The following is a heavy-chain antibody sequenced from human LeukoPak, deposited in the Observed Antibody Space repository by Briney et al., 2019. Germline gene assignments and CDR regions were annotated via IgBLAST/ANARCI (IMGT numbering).Heavy chain of an antibody. CDR1: GGSISSSSYY. CDR3: ARDIGRGFDY. Sequence: PSETLSLTCTVSGGSISSSSYYWGWIRQPPGKGLEWIGSIYYSGSTYYNPSLKSRVTISVDTSKNQFSLKLSSVTAADTAVYYCARDIGRGFDYWGQGTLVTVSS. CDR2: IYYSGST. D-gene: IGHD3-10*01. V-gene: IGHV4-39*07. J-gene: IGHJ4*02.